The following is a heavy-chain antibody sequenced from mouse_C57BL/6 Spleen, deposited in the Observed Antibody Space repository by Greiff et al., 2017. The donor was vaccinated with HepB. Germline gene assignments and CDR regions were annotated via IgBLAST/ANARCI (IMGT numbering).Heavy chain of an antibody. CDR3: ARSDGSSYVRYFDV. CDR1: GYTFTDYN. Sequence: EVQLQQSGPELVKPGASVKIPCKASGYTFTDYNMDWVKQSHGKSLEWIGDINPNNGGTIYNQKFKGKATLTVDKSSSTAYMELRSLTSEDTAVYYCARSDGSSYVRYFDVWGTGTTVTVSS. CDR2: INPNNGGT. J-gene: IGHJ1*03. V-gene: IGHV1-18*01. D-gene: IGHD1-1*01.